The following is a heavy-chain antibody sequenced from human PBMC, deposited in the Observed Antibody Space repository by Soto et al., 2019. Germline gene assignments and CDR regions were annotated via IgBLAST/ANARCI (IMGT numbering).Heavy chain of an antibody. J-gene: IGHJ6*03. CDR2: TYYRSKWYN. Sequence: KQSQTLSLTCAISGDSVSSNSAAWNWIRQSPSRGLEWLGRTYYRSKWYNDYAVSVKSRITINPDTSKNQFSLQLNSVTPEDTAVYYCARNPVPNYYGSGSYYNSDVAYYYYYMDVWGKGTTVTVSS. D-gene: IGHD3-10*01. CDR1: GDSVSSNSAA. V-gene: IGHV6-1*01. CDR3: ARNPVPNYYGSGSYYNSDVAYYYYYMDV.